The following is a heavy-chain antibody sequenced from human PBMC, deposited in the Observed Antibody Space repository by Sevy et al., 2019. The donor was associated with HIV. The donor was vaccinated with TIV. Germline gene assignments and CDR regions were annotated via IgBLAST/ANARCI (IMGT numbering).Heavy chain of an antibody. CDR3: ARDAQLWSNIWLDP. CDR1: GYTFTGYY. J-gene: IGHJ5*02. V-gene: IGHV1-2*02. D-gene: IGHD5-18*01. Sequence: ASVKVSCKASGYTFTGYYIYWVRQAPGQGLEWMGWINPNSGGTNYAQKFQGRVTMTTDTSINTAYMELSRLRSDDTAVYYCARDAQLWSNIWLDPWGQGTLVTVSS. CDR2: INPNSGGT.